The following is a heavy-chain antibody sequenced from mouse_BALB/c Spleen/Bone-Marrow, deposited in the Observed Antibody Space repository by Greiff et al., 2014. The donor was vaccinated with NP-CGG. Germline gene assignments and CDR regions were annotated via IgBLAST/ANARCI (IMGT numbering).Heavy chain of an antibody. CDR1: GFTFSDYG. CDR2: ISNLAYSI. J-gene: IGHJ4*01. Sequence: DVHLVESGGALVQPGGSRKLSCAASGFTFSDYGMAWVRQAPGKGPEWVAFISNLAYSIYYTDTVTGRFTISRENAKNTLYLEMSSLRSEDTAMYYCARETTRGATDYWGQGTSVTVSS. CDR3: ARETTRGATDY. D-gene: IGHD2-1*01. V-gene: IGHV5-15*02.